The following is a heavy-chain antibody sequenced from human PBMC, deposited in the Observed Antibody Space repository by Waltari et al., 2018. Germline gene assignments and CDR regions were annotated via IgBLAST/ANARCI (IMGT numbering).Heavy chain of an antibody. D-gene: IGHD3-22*01. Sequence: EAQLVQSGGGSFQPGGSLRLPCAASGVPFSSHRIPWVRQVPGKGLVWVSRIDSDGSRTRYADSVKGRFTISRDNANNILHLQMNSLRAEDTAVYYCASCSGDYYDSSAYYSCAFDVWGQGTMVSVSS. CDR3: ASCSGDYYDSSAYYSCAFDV. CDR1: GVPFSSHR. J-gene: IGHJ3*01. CDR2: IDSDGSRT. V-gene: IGHV3-74*01.